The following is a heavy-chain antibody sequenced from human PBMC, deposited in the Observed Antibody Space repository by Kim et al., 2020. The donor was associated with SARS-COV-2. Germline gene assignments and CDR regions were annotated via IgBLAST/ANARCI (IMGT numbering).Heavy chain of an antibody. D-gene: IGHD3-16*01. CDR3: ARLYAAEYFQH. V-gene: IGHV4-39*01. J-gene: IGHJ1*01. Sequence: SETLSLTCTVSGGSISSTSYYWGWIRQPPGKGLEWIGSIYYSGSTYYNPSLKSRVTISVDTSKNQFSLKLSSVTAADTAVYYCARLYAAEYFQHWGQGTL. CDR2: IYYSGST. CDR1: GGSISSTSYY.